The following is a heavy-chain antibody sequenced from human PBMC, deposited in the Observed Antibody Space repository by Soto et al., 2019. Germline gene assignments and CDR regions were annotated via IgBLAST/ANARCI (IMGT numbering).Heavy chain of an antibody. CDR3: ARLSYGDSPDF. J-gene: IGHJ4*02. Sequence: QLQLQESGPGLVKPSETLSLTCTVSGGSISGSSYYWGWIRQPPGKGLEWIGTIYYSGNTYYKPSLKRRVTMSVDTSKNQFSLKLSSVTAADTAVYYCARLSYGDSPDFWGQGTLVTVSS. CDR1: GGSISGSSYY. V-gene: IGHV4-39*01. D-gene: IGHD4-17*01. CDR2: IYYSGNT.